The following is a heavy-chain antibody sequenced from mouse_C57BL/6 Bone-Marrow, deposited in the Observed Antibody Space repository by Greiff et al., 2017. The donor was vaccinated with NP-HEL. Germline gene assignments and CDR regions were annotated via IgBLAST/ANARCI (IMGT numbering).Heavy chain of an antibody. Sequence: QVHVKQSGPGLVQPSQSLSITCTVSGFSLTSYGVHWVRQSPGKGLEWLGVIWSGGSTDYNAAFISRLSISKDNSKSQVFFKMNSLQADDTAIYYCASFFYYDYDYYAMDYWGQGTSVTVSS. J-gene: IGHJ4*01. CDR1: GFSLTSYG. CDR2: IWSGGST. CDR3: ASFFYYDYDYYAMDY. D-gene: IGHD2-4*01. V-gene: IGHV2-2*01.